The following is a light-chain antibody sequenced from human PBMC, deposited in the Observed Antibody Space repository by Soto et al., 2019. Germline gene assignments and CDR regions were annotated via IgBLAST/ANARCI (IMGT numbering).Light chain of an antibody. V-gene: IGLV2-14*01. J-gene: IGLJ1*01. CDR1: SSDVGSYNY. CDR2: DVS. Sequence: QSVLTQPASVSESPGQSITISCTGTSSDVGSYNYVSWHQQHPGKAPKLMIYDVSNRPSGVSNRFSGSKSGNTASLTISGLQAGDEADYYCTSYTISNTYVFGTGTKVTVL. CDR3: TSYTISNTYV.